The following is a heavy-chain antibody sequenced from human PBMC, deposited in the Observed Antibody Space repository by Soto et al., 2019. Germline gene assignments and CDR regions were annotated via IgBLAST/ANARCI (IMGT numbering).Heavy chain of an antibody. D-gene: IGHD3-3*01. CDR2: IFWDDDK. CDR3: AHRILRTVFGLVTTTAIYFDF. CDR1: GFSLTNSAVG. Sequence: QITLNESGPTVVKPAETLTLTGTFSGFSLTNSAVGVGWIRQSPGKAPDWLALIFWDDDKRYSASLKSRITITKDTTKSQVVLTMASVAPADTATYYCAHRILRTVFGLVTTTAIYFDFWGQGTPVVVSS. V-gene: IGHV2-5*02. J-gene: IGHJ4*02.